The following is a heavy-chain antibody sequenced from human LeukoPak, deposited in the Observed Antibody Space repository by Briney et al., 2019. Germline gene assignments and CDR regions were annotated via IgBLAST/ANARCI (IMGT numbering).Heavy chain of an antibody. CDR2: VKSKTEGGTT. CDR1: GFSFTNAW. J-gene: IGHJ5*02. Sequence: GGSLRLSCAASGFSFTNAWMSWVRQAPGRGLEWVGLVKSKTEGGTTGYAAPVKGRFTISRDDSKNTVYLQMNSLETEDTAVYYCTTDSYCGGDCYSELDHWGQGTLVTVSS. CDR3: TTDSYCGGDCYSELDH. V-gene: IGHV3-15*01. D-gene: IGHD2-21*02.